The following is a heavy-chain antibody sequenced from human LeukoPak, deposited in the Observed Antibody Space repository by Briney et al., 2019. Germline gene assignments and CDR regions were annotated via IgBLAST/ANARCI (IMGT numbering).Heavy chain of an antibody. CDR3: ARDPYYYDSSGYA. CDR2: ISYDGSNE. V-gene: IGHV3-30-3*01. J-gene: IGHJ4*02. CDR1: GFTFSSYP. D-gene: IGHD3-22*01. Sequence: GGSLRLSCTASGFTFSSYPIHWVRQAPGKGLEWVAIISYDGSNEYYAHSVKGRFTISRDNSKNTLHLQMNSLRAEDTAVYYCARDPYYYDSSGYAWGQGTLVTVSS.